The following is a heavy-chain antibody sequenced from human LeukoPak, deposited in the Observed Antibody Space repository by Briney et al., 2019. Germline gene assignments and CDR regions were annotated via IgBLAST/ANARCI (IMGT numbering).Heavy chain of an antibody. CDR3: ARDPYSGSYSDYYYYYMDV. CDR1: GFTFRTSG. V-gene: IGHV3-21*01. D-gene: IGHD1-26*01. Sequence: KTGGSLRLSCAASGFTFRTSGMNWVRQAPGKGLEGVSSITSSGSYIYYADSVKGRFTISRDNAKNSLYLQLNSLRAGDTAVYYCARDPYSGSYSDYYYYYMDVWGKGTTVTVSS. CDR2: ITSSGSYI. J-gene: IGHJ6*03.